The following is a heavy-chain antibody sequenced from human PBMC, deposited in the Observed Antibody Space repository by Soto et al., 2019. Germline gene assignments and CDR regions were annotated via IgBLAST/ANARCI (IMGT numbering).Heavy chain of an antibody. CDR2: INSYNRNT. V-gene: IGHV1-18*01. CDR1: GYTFSSYS. D-gene: IGHD3-3*01. Sequence: ASVKGSCKVSGYTFSSYSMHWVRQAPGKGLEWMGWINSYNRNTNYAQKLQGRITMTTDTSTSTSYMELRSLRSDDTAVYYCARAIPGGSRHTTLDFWAQDTLVPVSS. CDR3: ARAIPGGSRHTTLDF. J-gene: IGHJ1*01.